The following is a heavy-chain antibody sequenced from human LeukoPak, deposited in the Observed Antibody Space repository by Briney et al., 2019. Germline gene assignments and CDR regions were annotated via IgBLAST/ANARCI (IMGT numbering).Heavy chain of an antibody. D-gene: IGHD3-22*01. CDR1: GGSISSGSYY. V-gene: IGHV4-61*02. CDR3: ARDTYYYDSSGYALFDY. CDR2: IYTSGST. J-gene: IGHJ4*02. Sequence: KSSETLSLTCTVSGGSISSGSYYWSWIRQPAGKGLEWIGRIYTSGSTNYNPSLKSRVTISVDTSKNQFSLKLSSVTAADTAVYYCARDTYYYDSSGYALFDYWGQGTLVTVSS.